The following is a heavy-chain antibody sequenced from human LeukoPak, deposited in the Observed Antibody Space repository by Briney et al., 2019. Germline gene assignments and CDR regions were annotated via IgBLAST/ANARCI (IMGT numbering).Heavy chain of an antibody. V-gene: IGHV3-21*01. CDR3: ARGGSSRAPGAFDI. Sequence: PGGSLRLFCAASGFTFSIYSMNWVRQAPRKGLEWVYYISSSSSYKYYADSVKGRFTISRDNSMNSLYLQMNSLRAEDTAVYYCARGGSSRAPGAFDIWGQGTMVTVSS. J-gene: IGHJ3*02. CDR1: GFTFSIYS. CDR2: ISSSSSYK. D-gene: IGHD6-13*01.